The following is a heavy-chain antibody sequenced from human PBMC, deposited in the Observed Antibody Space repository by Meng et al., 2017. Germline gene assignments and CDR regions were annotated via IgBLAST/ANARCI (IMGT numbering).Heavy chain of an antibody. CDR3: ARDRGLLSGTSDY. D-gene: IGHD2-21*02. V-gene: IGHV3-30*01. CDR1: GFTFSSYA. J-gene: IGHJ4*02. Sequence: VAVVGSGGGVVKPGRSLRLSCAASGFTFSSYAMHWVRQAPGKGLEWVAVISYDGSNKYYADSVKGRFTISRDNSKNTLYLQMNSLRAEDTAVYYCARDRGLLSGTSDYWGQGTLVTVSS. CDR2: ISYDGSNK.